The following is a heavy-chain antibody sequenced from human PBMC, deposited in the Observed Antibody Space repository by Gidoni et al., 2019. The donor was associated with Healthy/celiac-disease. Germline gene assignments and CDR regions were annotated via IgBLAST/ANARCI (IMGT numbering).Heavy chain of an antibody. CDR2: IYTSGST. D-gene: IGHD3-22*01. CDR1: GGSISSGSYY. J-gene: IGHJ3*02. Sequence: QVQLQESGPGLVKPSQTLSLTCTVSGGSISSGSYYWSWIRQPAGKGLEWIGRIYTSGSTNYNPSLKSRVTISVDTSKNQFSLKLSSVTAADTAVYYCARETYYYDSSGYYDFLAAFDIWGQGTMVTVSS. CDR3: ARETYYYDSSGYYDFLAAFDI. V-gene: IGHV4-61*02.